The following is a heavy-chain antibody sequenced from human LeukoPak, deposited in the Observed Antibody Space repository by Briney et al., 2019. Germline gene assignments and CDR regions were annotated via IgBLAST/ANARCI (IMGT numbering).Heavy chain of an antibody. V-gene: IGHV4-30-4*08. CDR1: GGSISSGDCY. Sequence: SETLSLTCTVSGGSISSGDCYWSWIRQPPGKGLEWIGFIYYSGSTYYNPSLKSRVTISVDTSKNQFSLKLSSVTAVDTAVFYCASTYYYYYMDVWGKGTTVTVSS. CDR2: IYYSGST. CDR3: ASTYYYYYMDV. J-gene: IGHJ6*03.